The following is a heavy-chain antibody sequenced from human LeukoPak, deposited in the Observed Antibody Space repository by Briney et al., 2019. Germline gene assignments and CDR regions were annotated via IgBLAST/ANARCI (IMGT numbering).Heavy chain of an antibody. CDR1: GYSFTTYW. CDR3: ARQGGFYDYRGYNDAFDI. D-gene: IGHD3-22*01. Sequence: GESLKISCKGSGYSFTTYWISWVRQMPGKGLEWMGRIDPSDSYTNYSPSFQGHVTISVDKSISTAYLQWSSLKASDTAMYYCARQGGFYDYRGYNDAFDIWGQGTVVTVSS. V-gene: IGHV5-10-1*01. J-gene: IGHJ3*02. CDR2: IDPSDSYT.